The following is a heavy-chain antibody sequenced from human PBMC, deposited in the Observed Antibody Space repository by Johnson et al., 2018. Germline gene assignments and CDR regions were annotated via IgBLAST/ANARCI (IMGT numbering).Heavy chain of an antibody. J-gene: IGHJ1*01. Sequence: EVQLLETGGGLVEPGGSLRLSCAVSGFTLSSYWMSWVRQAPGKGLEWVANINQDGSEKYYVDSVKGRFTISRDNAKNSLYLHMNSLRAEDTAVYYCARGLYGDYGDVEYFQHWGQGTLVTVSS. CDR2: INQDGSEK. CDR1: GFTLSSYW. V-gene: IGHV3-7*01. D-gene: IGHD4-17*01. CDR3: ARGLYGDYGDVEYFQH.